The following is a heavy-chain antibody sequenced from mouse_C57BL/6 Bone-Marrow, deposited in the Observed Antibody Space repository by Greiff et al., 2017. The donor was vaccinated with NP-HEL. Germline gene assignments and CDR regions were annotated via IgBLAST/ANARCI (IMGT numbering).Heavy chain of an antibody. V-gene: IGHV5-9-1*02. CDR3: TRDHYGSSTEYFDY. Sequence: EVQWVESGEGLVKPGGSLKLSCAASGFTFSSYAMSWVRQTPEKRLEWVAYISSGGDYIYYADTVKGRFTISRDNARNTLYLQMSSLKSEDTAMYYCTRDHYGSSTEYFDYWGQGTTLTVSS. CDR1: GFTFSSYA. D-gene: IGHD1-1*01. CDR2: ISSGGDYI. J-gene: IGHJ2*01.